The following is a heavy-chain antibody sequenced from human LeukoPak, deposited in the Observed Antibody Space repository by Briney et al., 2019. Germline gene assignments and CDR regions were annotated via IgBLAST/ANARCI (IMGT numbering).Heavy chain of an antibody. V-gene: IGHV3-48*03. CDR1: GFTFSSYE. CDR2: ISSSGNTI. J-gene: IGHJ4*02. Sequence: GGSLRLSCAASGFTFSSYEMNWVRQAPGKGLEWVSHISSSGNTIYYPDSVKGRFTISRDNSKNLLYLQMNSLKAEDTAIYYCARTVARIGYWGQGTLVAVSS. D-gene: IGHD4-23*01. CDR3: ARTVARIGY.